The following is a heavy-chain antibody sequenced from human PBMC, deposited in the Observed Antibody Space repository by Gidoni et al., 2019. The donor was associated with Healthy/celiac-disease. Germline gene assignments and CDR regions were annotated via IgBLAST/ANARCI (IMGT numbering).Heavy chain of an antibody. CDR1: GYSISSGYY. J-gene: IGHJ5*02. D-gene: IGHD3-3*01. CDR2: IYHSGST. V-gene: IGHV4-38-2*02. Sequence: QVQLQESGPGLVKPSEPLSLTCAVSGYSISSGYYWGWIRQPPGKGLEWIGSIYHSGSTYYNPSLKSRVTISVDTSKNQFSLKLSSVTAADTAVYYCAREPGGLRFLEWLDRFDPWGQGTLVTVSS. CDR3: AREPGGLRFLEWLDRFDP.